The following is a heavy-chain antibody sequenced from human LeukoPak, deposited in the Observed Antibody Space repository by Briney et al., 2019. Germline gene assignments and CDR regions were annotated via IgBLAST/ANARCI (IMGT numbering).Heavy chain of an antibody. CDR1: GFTFSSYA. J-gene: IGHJ5*02. CDR2: ISGSGGST. Sequence: GGSLRLSRAASGFTFSSYAMSWVRQAPGKGLEWVSAISGSGGSTYYADSVKGRFTISRDNSKNTLYLQMNSLRAEDTAVYYCAKMGAGTTSRWFDPWGQGTLVTVSS. D-gene: IGHD1-7*01. CDR3: AKMGAGTTSRWFDP. V-gene: IGHV3-23*01.